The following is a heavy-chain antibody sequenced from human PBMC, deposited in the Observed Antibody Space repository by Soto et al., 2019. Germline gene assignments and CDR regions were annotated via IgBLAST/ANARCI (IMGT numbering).Heavy chain of an antibody. D-gene: IGHD1-26*01. Sequence: QITLKESGPTLGKPTQTLTLSCTFYGFSLSASGVGVGWIRQPPGKALEWLTLIYWDDDKFYSPSLKSRLTITKDTSKNQVVLIMTNMDSVDTATYYCAHRTSTDGGTWGYWGQGTLVTVSS. J-gene: IGHJ4*02. CDR2: IYWDDDK. CDR1: GFSLSASGVG. V-gene: IGHV2-5*02. CDR3: AHRTSTDGGTWGY.